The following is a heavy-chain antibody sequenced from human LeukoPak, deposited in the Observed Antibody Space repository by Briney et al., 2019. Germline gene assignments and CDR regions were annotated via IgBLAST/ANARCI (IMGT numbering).Heavy chain of an antibody. V-gene: IGHV1-8*03. CDR1: GYTFTSYD. J-gene: IGHJ4*02. CDR2: MNPNSGNT. D-gene: IGHD2-15*01. CDR3: ARGLGYCSGGSCYAFDY. Sequence: ASVKVSCKASGYTFTSYDNNWVRQATGQGLEWMGWMNPNSGNTGYAQKFQGRVTITRNTSISTAYMELSSLRSEDTAVYYCARGLGYCSGGSCYAFDYWGQGTLVTVSS.